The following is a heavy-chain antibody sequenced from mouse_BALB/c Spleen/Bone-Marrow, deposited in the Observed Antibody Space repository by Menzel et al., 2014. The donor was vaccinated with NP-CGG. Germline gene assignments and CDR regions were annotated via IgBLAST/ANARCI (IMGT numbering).Heavy chain of an antibody. J-gene: IGHJ3*01. CDR2: INPDSSTI. CDR3: ARLSYYGRFAY. CDR1: GFDFGRYW. V-gene: IGHV4-1*02. D-gene: IGHD1-1*01. Sequence: EVQLQESGGGLVQPGGSLKLSCAASGFDFGRYWMSWVRQAPGKGLEWIGEINPDSSTINYTPSLKDKFIISRDNAKNTLYLQMSKVRSEDTALYYCARLSYYGRFAYWGQGTLVTVSA.